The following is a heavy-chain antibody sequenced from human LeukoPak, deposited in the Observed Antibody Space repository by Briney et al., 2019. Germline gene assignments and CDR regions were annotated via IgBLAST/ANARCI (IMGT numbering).Heavy chain of an antibody. CDR3: AKVEDYDSSGYLSIDY. CDR2: ISYDGSNK. D-gene: IGHD3-22*01. J-gene: IGHJ4*02. Sequence: GGSLRLSCAASGFTFSSYGMHWVRQAPAKGLASVAVISYDGSNKYYAGSVKGGFTISRDNSKNTLYLQMNSLRAEDTAVYYCAKVEDYDSSGYLSIDYWGQGTLVTVSS. V-gene: IGHV3-30*18. CDR1: GFTFSSYG.